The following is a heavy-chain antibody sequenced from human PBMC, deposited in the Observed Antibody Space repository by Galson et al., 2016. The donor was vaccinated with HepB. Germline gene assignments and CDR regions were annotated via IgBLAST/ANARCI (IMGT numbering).Heavy chain of an antibody. D-gene: IGHD3-3*01. CDR1: GGTFSTYA. V-gene: IGHV1-69*01. J-gene: IGHJ5*02. CDR2: IIPIYGPA. CDR3: ARDSSPSYTIFGVITPRGFDP. Sequence: VSCKASGGTFSTYAISWVRQAPGQGLEWMGGIIPIYGPANYAQRFQGRLTITADESTTTAYMELSSLRSEDTAMYYCARDSSPSYTIFGVITPRGFDPWGQGTLVTVSS.